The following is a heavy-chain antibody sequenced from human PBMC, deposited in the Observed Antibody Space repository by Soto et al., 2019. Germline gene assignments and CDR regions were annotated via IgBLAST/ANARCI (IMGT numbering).Heavy chain of an antibody. CDR1: GFTFSSYA. CDR2: ISGSGGST. Sequence: EVQLLESGGGLVQPGGSLRLSCAASGFTFSSYAMSWVRQAPGKGLEWVSAISGSGGSTYYADSVKGRFTISRDNSKNTLDLQMNSLRAEDTAVYYCAKDLLAVATFYYGMDVWGQGTTVTVSS. V-gene: IGHV3-23*01. D-gene: IGHD6-19*01. J-gene: IGHJ6*02. CDR3: AKDLLAVATFYYGMDV.